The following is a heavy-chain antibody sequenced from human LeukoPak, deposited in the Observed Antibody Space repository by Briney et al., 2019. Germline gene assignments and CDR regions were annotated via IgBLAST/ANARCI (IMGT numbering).Heavy chain of an antibody. CDR3: ARDRAGAGYYDGSGYDYYGMDV. D-gene: IGHD3-22*01. Sequence: AGGSLRLSCAASGFTFSSYSMNWVRQAPGKGLEWVSSISSSSSYIYYADSVKGRFTISRDNAKNPLYLQMNSLRAEDTAVYYCARDRAGAGYYDGSGYDYYGMDVWGQGTTVTVSS. CDR1: GFTFSSYS. V-gene: IGHV3-21*01. CDR2: ISSSSSYI. J-gene: IGHJ6*02.